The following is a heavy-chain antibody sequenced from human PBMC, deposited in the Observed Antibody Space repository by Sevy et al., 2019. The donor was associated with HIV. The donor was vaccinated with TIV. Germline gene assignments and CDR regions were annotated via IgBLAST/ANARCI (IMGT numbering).Heavy chain of an antibody. CDR1: GFTFSYYD. J-gene: IGHJ5*01. Sequence: GGSLRLSCAASGFTFSYYDMNWVRQAPGKGPEWVSSISSAGSYIKYGDSVKGRFTISRDNAKNSLYLQMNSLRAEDTAVYFCARNLDYYDTSAFYSWGQGTPVTVSS. CDR3: ARNLDYYDTSAFYS. CDR2: ISSAGSYI. V-gene: IGHV3-21*01. D-gene: IGHD3-22*01.